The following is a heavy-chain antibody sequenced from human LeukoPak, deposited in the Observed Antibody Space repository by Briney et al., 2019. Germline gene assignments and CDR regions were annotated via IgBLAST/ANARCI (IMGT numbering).Heavy chain of an antibody. CDR1: GFIVRSNY. CDR2: ISGSGGST. CDR3: AKLALADPHFDY. J-gene: IGHJ4*02. Sequence: GGSLRLSCAAPGFIVRSNYMSWVRQAPGKGLEWVSAISGSGGSTYYADSVKGRFTISRDNSKNTLYLQMNSLRAEDTAVYYCAKLALADPHFDYWGQGTLVTVSS. V-gene: IGHV3-23*01.